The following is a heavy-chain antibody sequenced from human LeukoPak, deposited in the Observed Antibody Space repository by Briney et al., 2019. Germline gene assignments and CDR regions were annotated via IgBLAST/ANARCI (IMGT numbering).Heavy chain of an antibody. D-gene: IGHD3-3*01. CDR3: ATGPGYRKLRFLEWLAIYFDY. J-gene: IGHJ4*02. Sequence: PSETLSLTCTVSGGSISSSSYYWGWIRQPPGKGLEWIGSIYYSGSTYYNPSLKSRVTISVDTSKNQFSLKLSSVTAADTAVYYCATGPGYRKLRFLEWLAIYFDYWGQGTLVTVSS. CDR1: GGSISSSSYY. CDR2: IYYSGST. V-gene: IGHV4-39*01.